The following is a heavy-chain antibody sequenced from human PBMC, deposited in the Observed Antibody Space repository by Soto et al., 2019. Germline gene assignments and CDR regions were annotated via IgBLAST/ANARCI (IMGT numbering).Heavy chain of an antibody. D-gene: IGHD6-6*01. CDR1: GYTFTSYA. CDR3: ARAPGGSSSFVDY. CDR2: INAGNGNT. Sequence: ASVKVSCKASGYTFTSYAMQRVRQAPGQRLEWMGWINAGNGNTKYSQKFQGRVTITRDTSASTAYMELSSLRSEDTAVYYCARAPGGSSSFVDYWGQGTLVTVSS. V-gene: IGHV1-3*01. J-gene: IGHJ4*02.